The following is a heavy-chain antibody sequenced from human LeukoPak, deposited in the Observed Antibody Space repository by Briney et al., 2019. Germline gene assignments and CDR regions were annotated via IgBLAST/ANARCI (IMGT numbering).Heavy chain of an antibody. CDR1: GYTFTSYD. D-gene: IGHD4-17*01. CDR2: MNPNSGNT. J-gene: IGHJ4*02. CDR3: ARARYGDYRFDY. Sequence: GASVKVSCKASGYTFTSYDINWVRQATGQGLECMGWMNPNSGNTGYAQKFQGRVTMTRNTSISTAYMELSSLRSEDTAVYYCARARYGDYRFDYWGQGTLVTVSS. V-gene: IGHV1-8*01.